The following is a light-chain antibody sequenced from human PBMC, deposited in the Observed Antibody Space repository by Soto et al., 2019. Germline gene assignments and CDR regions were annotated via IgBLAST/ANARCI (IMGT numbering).Light chain of an antibody. V-gene: IGLV1-51*02. CDR3: GTWDSSLSGVV. Sequence: QSVLTQPPSVSAAPGQKVTISCSGSSSNIGNNYVSWYQQHPGTAPKLLIYENNKRTSGIPDRFSGSKSSTSATLGVTGLQTGDEADYYCGTWDSSLSGVVFGGGTKLTVL. J-gene: IGLJ2*01. CDR2: ENN. CDR1: SSNIGNNY.